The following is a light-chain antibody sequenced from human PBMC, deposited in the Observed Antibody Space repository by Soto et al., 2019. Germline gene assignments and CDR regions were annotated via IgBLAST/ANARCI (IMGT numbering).Light chain of an antibody. J-gene: IGKJ5*01. CDR3: QQRFNWPTIT. CDR1: QSVISY. CDR2: DAS. Sequence: EIVLTQSPATLSLSPGERATLSCRASQSVISYLAWYQQKPGQAPRLLIYDASNVATGIQARFSGSVSGTGFTLTISSLEPDDVAIYYCQQRFNWPTITFGQGARLVIK. V-gene: IGKV3-11*01.